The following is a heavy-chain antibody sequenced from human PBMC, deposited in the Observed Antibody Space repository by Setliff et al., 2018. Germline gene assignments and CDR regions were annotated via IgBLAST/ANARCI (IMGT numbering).Heavy chain of an antibody. CDR3: AREGVDTRSSTDYRYYMDL. V-gene: IGHV1-69*05. CDR2: TIPNFGTT. CDR1: GGTFSSYG. Sequence: AALVKVSCKASGGTFSSYGISWVRQAPGQGLEWLGGTIPNFGTTNYAQEFQGRVTIITDESTSTAYMELSSLRFEDTAVYYCAREGVDTRSSTDYRYYMDLWGKGTTVTVSS. D-gene: IGHD5-18*01. J-gene: IGHJ6*03.